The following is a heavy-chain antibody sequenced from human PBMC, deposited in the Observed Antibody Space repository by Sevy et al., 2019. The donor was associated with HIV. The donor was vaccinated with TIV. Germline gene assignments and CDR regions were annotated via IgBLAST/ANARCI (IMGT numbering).Heavy chain of an antibody. Sequence: GESLKISCAASGFTFSSYAMHWVRQAPGKGLEWVAVISYDGSNKYYADSVKGRFTISRDNSKNTLYLQMNSLRAEDTAVYYCARDQSPLLSIDYFDYWGQGTLVTVSS. J-gene: IGHJ4*02. CDR2: ISYDGSNK. D-gene: IGHD3-10*01. CDR1: GFTFSSYA. CDR3: ARDQSPLLSIDYFDY. V-gene: IGHV3-30*04.